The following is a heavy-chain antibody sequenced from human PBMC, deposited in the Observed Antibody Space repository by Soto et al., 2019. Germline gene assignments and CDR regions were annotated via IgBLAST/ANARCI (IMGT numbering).Heavy chain of an antibody. D-gene: IGHD3-10*01. CDR2: ISTSGSST. Sequence: EVQLLESGGGLVHPGGSRRLSCAASGFTFSGYAMSWVRQAPGKGLEWVSTISTSGSSTYYADSVKGRFAISRDNAKNTLYLQMNSLRAEDTAVYYCARTLWYGELLYQSDYWGQGTLATVSS. V-gene: IGHV3-23*01. J-gene: IGHJ4*02. CDR1: GFTFSGYA. CDR3: ARTLWYGELLYQSDY.